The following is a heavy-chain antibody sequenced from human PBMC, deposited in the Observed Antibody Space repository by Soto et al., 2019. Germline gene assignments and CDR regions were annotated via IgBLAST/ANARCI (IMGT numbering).Heavy chain of an antibody. CDR3: AKGWGSGGWFNWFHP. Sequence: QVQLVESGGGAVQPGGSLNLACVASGFTVGTTGMHWVRQAPGKGLEWVAMISHSGTSKQYGDSVQGRFTVSRDDAKNTLYLQMSSLRPEDTGTYHCAKGWGSGGWFNWFHPWGQGVQVTVSS. V-gene: IGHV3-30*18. CDR2: ISHSGTSK. CDR1: GFTVGTTG. D-gene: IGHD6-19*01. J-gene: IGHJ5*02.